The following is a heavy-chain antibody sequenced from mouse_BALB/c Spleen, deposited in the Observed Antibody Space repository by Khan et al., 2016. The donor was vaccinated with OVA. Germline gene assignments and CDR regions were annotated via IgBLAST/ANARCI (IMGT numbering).Heavy chain of an antibody. Sequence: VQLLETGPGLVAPSQNLSITCTVSGFSLSDYGVSWIRQPPGKGLEWLGVIWGGGTTYYNSALKSRLSISKDNSKSQVFLKMSSLQSDDTAMFYCAKGFWSYYYTLDYWGQGTSVTVSS. V-gene: IGHV2-6-5*01. CDR1: GFSLSDYG. CDR2: IWGGGTT. J-gene: IGHJ4*01. CDR3: AKGFWSYYYTLDY.